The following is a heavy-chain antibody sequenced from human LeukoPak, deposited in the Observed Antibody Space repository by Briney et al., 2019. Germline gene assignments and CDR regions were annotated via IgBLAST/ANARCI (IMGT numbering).Heavy chain of an antibody. V-gene: IGHV1-2*02. J-gene: IGHJ4*02. Sequence: GASVKVSCKASGYTFTDYYMHWVRQAPGQGLEWLGWINPNTGDANYAQKFQGRVTMTRDTSISTAYMELSRLTSDDTAFYYCARAAYVGANSWPGYWGQGTLVTDSS. CDR3: ARAAYVGANSWPGY. CDR2: INPNTGDA. D-gene: IGHD3-10*02. CDR1: GYTFTDYY.